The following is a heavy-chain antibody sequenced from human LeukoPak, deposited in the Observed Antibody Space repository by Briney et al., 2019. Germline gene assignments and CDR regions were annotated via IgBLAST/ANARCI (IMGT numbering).Heavy chain of an antibody. V-gene: IGHV1-18*01. J-gene: IGHJ4*02. CDR1: GYTFTSYG. D-gene: IGHD3-10*01. CDR2: ISAYNGNT. Sequence: VAAVKVSCKASGYTFTSYGINWVRQAPGRGLEGMGWISAYNGNTNYAQKLQGRVTMTTDTYTSTAYMELRSLRSDDTAVYYCARDWEYYGSGSYIDYWGQGTLVTVSS. CDR3: ARDWEYYGSGSYIDY.